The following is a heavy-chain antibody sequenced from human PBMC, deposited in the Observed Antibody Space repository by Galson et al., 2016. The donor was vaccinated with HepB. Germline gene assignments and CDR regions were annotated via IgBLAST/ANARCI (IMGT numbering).Heavy chain of an antibody. CDR3: ARGGIVGAMFNY. CDR2: ISSSSSYI. J-gene: IGHJ4*02. D-gene: IGHD1-26*01. Sequence: SLRLSCAASGFTFSSYSMNWVRQAPGKGLEWVSSISSSSSYIYYADSVKGRFTISRDNAKNSLYLQMNSLRAEDTAVYYCARGGIVGAMFNYWGQGTLVTVSS. CDR1: GFTFSSYS. V-gene: IGHV3-21*01.